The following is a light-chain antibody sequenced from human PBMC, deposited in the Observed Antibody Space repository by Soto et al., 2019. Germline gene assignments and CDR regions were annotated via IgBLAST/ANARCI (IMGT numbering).Light chain of an antibody. CDR1: QSVSSK. V-gene: IGKV3-15*01. CDR2: GAS. Sequence: ELVMTQSPATLSVSPGASAPLSCRASQSVSSKLAWHQQKPGRAPRLLIYGASTRATGIPARFSGSGSGTEFTLAISSLQSEDFAVYDCQQYNNWPTFGQGTKVDI. CDR3: QQYNNWPT. J-gene: IGKJ1*01.